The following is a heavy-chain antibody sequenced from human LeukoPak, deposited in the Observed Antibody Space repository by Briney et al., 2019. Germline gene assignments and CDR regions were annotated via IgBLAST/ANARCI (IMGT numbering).Heavy chain of an antibody. CDR2: MNPNSGNT. V-gene: IGHV1-8*01. D-gene: IGHD3-10*01. Sequence: ASVKVSCKASGYTFTSYDINWVRQATGQGLEWMGWMNPNSGNTGYAQKFQGRVTMTRNNSIRTAYMELSSLRSEDAAVYYCAGGPNFFYGSGSAYYFDYWGQGTLVTVSS. CDR1: GYTFTSYD. CDR3: AGGPNFFYGSGSAYYFDY. J-gene: IGHJ4*02.